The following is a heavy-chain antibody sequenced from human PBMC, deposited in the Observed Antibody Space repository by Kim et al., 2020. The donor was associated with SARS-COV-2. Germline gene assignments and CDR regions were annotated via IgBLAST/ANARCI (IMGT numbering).Heavy chain of an antibody. D-gene: IGHD3-9*01. CDR1: GCSISSSSW. V-gene: IGHV4-4*02. J-gene: IGHJ5*02. Sequence: SETLSLTCAVSGCSISSSSWWTWVRQPPGKGLEWIGESSEGGTTNYNPSLKSRVTISVDKSKNQFSLKLSSVTAADTAVYFCAREAWDDILAGYYPWGQGIRVSVSS. CDR2: SSEGGTT. CDR3: AREAWDDILAGYYP.